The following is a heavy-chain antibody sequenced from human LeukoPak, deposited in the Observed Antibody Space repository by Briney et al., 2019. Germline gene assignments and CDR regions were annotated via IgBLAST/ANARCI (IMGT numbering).Heavy chain of an antibody. CDR2: ISGSGGST. CDR3: SNGDHDFWSEQFDY. Sequence: PGGSLRLSCAASGFTFSSYAMSWVRQAPGKGLEWVSAISGSGGSTYYADAVKGRFSISRDNSKNTLYLQMNSLTTDGTAVYYCSNGDHDFWSEQFDYWGQGNLVTVSS. J-gene: IGHJ4*02. D-gene: IGHD3-3*01. CDR1: GFTFSSYA. V-gene: IGHV3-23*01.